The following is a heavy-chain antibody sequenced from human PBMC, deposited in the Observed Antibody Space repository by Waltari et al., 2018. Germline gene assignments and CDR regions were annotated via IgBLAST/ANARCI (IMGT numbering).Heavy chain of an antibody. CDR2: ISSSSSYI. D-gene: IGHD6-13*01. J-gene: IGHJ4*02. Sequence: EVQLVESGGGLVKPGGSLRLSCAASGFTFSSYSMNWFRQAPGKGLEWVSSISSSSSYIYYADSVKGRFTISRDNAKNSLYLQMNSLRAEDTAVYYCARGKGSSWDLDYWGQGTLVTVSS. V-gene: IGHV3-21*01. CDR1: GFTFSSYS. CDR3: ARGKGSSWDLDY.